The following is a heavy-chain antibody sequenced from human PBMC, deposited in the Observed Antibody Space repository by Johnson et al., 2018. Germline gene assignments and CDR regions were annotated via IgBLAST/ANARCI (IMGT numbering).Heavy chain of an antibody. CDR3: AKDTDYYDSSGYYYEYFQH. CDR1: GFTFSSYG. D-gene: IGHD3-22*01. V-gene: IGHV3-30*18. Sequence: QVQLVESGGGVVQXGRSLRLSCAASGFTFSSYGMHWVRQAPGKGLEWVAVISYDGSNKYYAASVKGRFTISRDNSKNTLYLQMNSLRAEDTAVYYCAKDTDYYDSSGYYYEYFQHWGQGTLVTVSS. CDR2: ISYDGSNK. J-gene: IGHJ1*01.